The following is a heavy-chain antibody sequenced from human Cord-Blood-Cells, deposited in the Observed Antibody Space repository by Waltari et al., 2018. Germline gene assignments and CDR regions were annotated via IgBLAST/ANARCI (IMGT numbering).Heavy chain of an antibody. CDR3: AGSGYSSSWYDT. CDR2: INHSGST. CDR1: GGSSSGYY. D-gene: IGHD6-13*01. V-gene: IGHV4-34*01. Sequence: VHLQRGGEGRLKPSETLSLPCAANGGSSSGYYGSWIRQPPGKGLEWIGEINHSGSTNYNPSLKSRVTISVDTSKNQFSLKLSSVTAADTAVYYCAGSGYSSSWYDTWGQGTLVTVSS. J-gene: IGHJ5*02.